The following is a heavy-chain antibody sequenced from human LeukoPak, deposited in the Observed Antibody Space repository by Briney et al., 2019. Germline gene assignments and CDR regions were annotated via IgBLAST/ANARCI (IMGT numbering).Heavy chain of an antibody. CDR3: ATGSTTLVNLDY. D-gene: IGHD4-23*01. V-gene: IGHV1-18*04. Sequence: ASVKVSCKASGYTFTGYYMHWVRQAPGQGLEWMGWISAYNGNTNYAQKLQGRVTMTTDTSTSTAYMELRSLRSDDTAVYYCATGSTTLVNLDYWGQGTLVTVSS. CDR2: ISAYNGNT. CDR1: GYTFTGYY. J-gene: IGHJ4*02.